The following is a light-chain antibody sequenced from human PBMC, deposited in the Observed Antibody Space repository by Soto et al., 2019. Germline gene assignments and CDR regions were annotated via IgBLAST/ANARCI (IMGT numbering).Light chain of an antibody. CDR2: ANS. CDR1: SFNIGANYD. J-gene: IGLJ1*01. CDR3: QSYDARLSAYV. V-gene: IGLV1-40*01. Sequence: QSVLTQPPSVSGAPGQAVTISCTGSSFNIGANYDVHWYQHLPGTGPKLLIYANSFRPSGVPDRVSASKSGSSASLAITGLQAEDEADYYCQSYDARLSAYVFGTGTKVTVL.